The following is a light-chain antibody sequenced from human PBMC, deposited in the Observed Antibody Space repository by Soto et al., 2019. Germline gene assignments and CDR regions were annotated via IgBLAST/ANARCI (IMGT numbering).Light chain of an antibody. CDR2: GAS. V-gene: IGKV3-15*01. CDR1: QSVSSN. CDR3: QQYNKGPVT. J-gene: IGKJ1*01. Sequence: EVVMTQSTATLSVFSGERATLSCRASQSVSSNLAWYQQKPGRAPRLLIYGASTRATGIPARFSGSGSGTDFTLTISSLQSEDFAVYYCQQYNKGPVTFGQGTKVDVK.